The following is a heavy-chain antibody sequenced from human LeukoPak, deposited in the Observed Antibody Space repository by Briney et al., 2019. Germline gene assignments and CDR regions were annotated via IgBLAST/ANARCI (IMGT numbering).Heavy chain of an antibody. CDR3: ARGSIAAADSFDY. CDR1: GGSFSGYY. D-gene: IGHD6-13*01. J-gene: IGHJ4*02. CDR2: INHSGST. V-gene: IGHV4-34*01. Sequence: SETLSLTCAVYGGSFSGYYWSWIRQPPGKGLEWIGEINHSGSTNYNPSLKSRVTISVDTSKNQFSLRLSSVTAADTAVYYCARGSIAAADSFDYWGQGTLVTVSS.